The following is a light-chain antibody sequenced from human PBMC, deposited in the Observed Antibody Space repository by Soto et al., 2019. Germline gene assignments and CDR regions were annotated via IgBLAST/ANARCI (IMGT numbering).Light chain of an antibody. V-gene: IGKV1-39*01. CDR2: AAS. CDR3: QQSYSNPQVT. CDR1: QSISTY. J-gene: IGKJ2*01. Sequence: IQVTQSPSSLSASVGDRVTITCRASQSISTYLNWYQQKPWKAPNLLIYAASSLQSGVPSRFSGSGSGTHFTLTISSLQPEDFATYYCQQSYSNPQVTFGQGTKLEIK.